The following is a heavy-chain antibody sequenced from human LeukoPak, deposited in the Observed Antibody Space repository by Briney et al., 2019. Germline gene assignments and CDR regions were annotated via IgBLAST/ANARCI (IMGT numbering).Heavy chain of an antibody. J-gene: IGHJ4*02. CDR2: MNPNSGNT. V-gene: IGHV1-8*01. D-gene: IGHD1-20*01. Sequence: ASVKVSCKASGYTFTSYDINWVRQATGQGLEWMGWMNPNSGNTGYAQKFQGRVTMTRNTSISTAYMELSSLRPEDTAMYYCVAQGYNWNAYESLGYFDYWGQGTLVTVSS. CDR1: GYTFTSYD. CDR3: VAQGYNWNAYESLGYFDY.